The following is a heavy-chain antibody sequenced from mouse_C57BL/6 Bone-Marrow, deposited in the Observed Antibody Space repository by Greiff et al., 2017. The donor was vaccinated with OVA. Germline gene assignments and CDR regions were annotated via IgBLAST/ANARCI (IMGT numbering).Heavy chain of an antibody. CDR1: GYTFTSYW. Sequence: VQLQQPGAELVRPGTSVKLSCKASGYTFTSYWMHWVKQRPGQGLEWIGVIDPSDSYTNYNQKFKGKATFTVDTSSSTAYMQLSRLTSEDSAVYYCASLYGRDYFDYWGQGTTLTVSS. CDR2: IDPSDSYT. V-gene: IGHV1-59*01. CDR3: ASLYGRDYFDY. D-gene: IGHD1-1*01. J-gene: IGHJ2*01.